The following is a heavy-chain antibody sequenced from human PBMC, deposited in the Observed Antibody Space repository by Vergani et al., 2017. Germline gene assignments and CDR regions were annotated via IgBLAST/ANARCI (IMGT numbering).Heavy chain of an antibody. D-gene: IGHD3-16*02. CDR2: IYHSGST. V-gene: IGHV4-38-2*02. CDR3: ARGHSMITFGGVIRY. Sequence: QLQLQESGPGLVKPSETLSLTCTVSGGSISSGYYWGWIRQPPGKGLEWIGSIYHSGSTYYNPSLKSRVTISVDTSKNQFSLKLSSVTAADTAVYYCARGHSMITFGGVIRYWGQGTLVTVSS. J-gene: IGHJ4*02. CDR1: GGSISSGYY.